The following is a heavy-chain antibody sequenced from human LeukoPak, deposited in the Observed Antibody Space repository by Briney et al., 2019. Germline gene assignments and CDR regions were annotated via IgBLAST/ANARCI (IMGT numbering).Heavy chain of an antibody. J-gene: IGHJ4*02. CDR3: ARRDYVWGSYRAPFDY. CDR2: IKQGGSEK. V-gene: IGHV3-7*01. D-gene: IGHD3-16*02. Sequence: GGSLRLSCAASGFTFSSYWMSWVRQAPGKGLEWVANIKQGGSEKYYVDSVKGRFTISRDNAKNSLYLQMNSLRAEDTAVYYCARRDYVWGSYRAPFDYWGQGTLVTVSS. CDR1: GFTFSSYW.